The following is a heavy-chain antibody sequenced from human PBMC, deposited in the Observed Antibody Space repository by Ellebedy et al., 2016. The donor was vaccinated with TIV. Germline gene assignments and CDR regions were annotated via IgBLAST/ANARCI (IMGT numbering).Heavy chain of an antibody. D-gene: IGHD5-24*01. CDR2: IIPIFAAT. V-gene: IGHV1-69*13. J-gene: IGHJ4*02. Sequence: SVKVSCKASGGTFSRYAISRVRQPPGQGLEWMGGIIPIFAATKYAQKFQGSVTITSDEATNTAYRELSSLRAEDTAVYYCARGGVEMATISPFDSWGQGTLVTVSS. CDR3: ARGGVEMATISPFDS. CDR1: GGTFSRYA.